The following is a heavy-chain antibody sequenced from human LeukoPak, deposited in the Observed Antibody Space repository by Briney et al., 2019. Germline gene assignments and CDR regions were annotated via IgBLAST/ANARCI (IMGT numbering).Heavy chain of an antibody. J-gene: IGHJ4*02. CDR2: IYYSGST. CDR3: ARGKVTAIVDY. Sequence: SQTLSLTCTVSGGSISTYYWSWIRQPPGKGLEWIGYIYYSGSTNYNPSLKSRVTISVDTSKNQFSLKLTSVTAADTAVYYCARGKVTAIVDYWGQGTLVTVSS. CDR1: GGSISTYY. V-gene: IGHV4-59*01. D-gene: IGHD5-18*01.